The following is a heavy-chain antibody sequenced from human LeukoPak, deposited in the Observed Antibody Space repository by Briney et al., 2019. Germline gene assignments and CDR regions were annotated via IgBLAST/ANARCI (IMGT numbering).Heavy chain of an antibody. V-gene: IGHV4-59*08. CDR3: ARRGSITAAIDY. J-gene: IGHJ4*02. Sequence: SETLSLTCAVYGGSFSGYYWSWIRQPPGKGLEWIGYIYYSGTTNYNPSLKSRVTISVDTSKNQFSLKLSSVTAADTAVYYCARRGSITAAIDYWGQGTLVTVSS. CDR1: GGSFSGYY. D-gene: IGHD6-13*01. CDR2: IYYSGTT.